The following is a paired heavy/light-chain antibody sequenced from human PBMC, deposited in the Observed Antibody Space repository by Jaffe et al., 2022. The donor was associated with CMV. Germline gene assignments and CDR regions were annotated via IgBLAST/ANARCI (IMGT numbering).Light chain of an antibody. V-gene: IGLV2-14*03. Sequence: QSALTQPASVSGSPGQSITISCTGTSSDVGAYNYVSWYQQHPGKAPKLMIFDVTNRPSGVSIRFSGSKSGNTASLTISGLQAEDEADYYCNSYTSSNTVVFGGGTKLTVL. CDR3: NSYTSSNTVV. CDR2: DVT. J-gene: IGLJ3*02. CDR1: SSDVGAYNY.
Heavy chain of an antibody. D-gene: IGHD6-6*01. J-gene: IGHJ4*02. CDR1: GFTFGNYG. V-gene: IGHV3-9*01. CDR2: VSWNSGSI. CDR3: AKDIRGLGSFIEYSSSFDY. Sequence: EVHLVESGGGLVQPGRSLRLSCAASGFTFGNYGMHWVRQVPGQGLKWVSGVSWNSGSIEYAASVKGRFTISRDNAKNSLYLQMNSLRAEDTALYYCAKDIRGLGSFIEYSSSFDYWGQGTLVTVSS.